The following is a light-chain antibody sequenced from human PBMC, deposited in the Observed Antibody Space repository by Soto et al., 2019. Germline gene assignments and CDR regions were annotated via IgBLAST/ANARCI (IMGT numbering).Light chain of an antibody. CDR3: TSYTSDNTVV. CDR1: SSDVGGYNY. J-gene: IGLJ2*01. V-gene: IGLV2-14*01. Sequence: QSALTQPASVSGSPGQSITISCTGTSSDVGGYNYVSWYQQHPGKAPKLMIDDVSSRPSGASNRFSGSKSGNTASLTISGLQAEDEADYYCTSYTSDNTVVFGGGTKLTVL. CDR2: DVS.